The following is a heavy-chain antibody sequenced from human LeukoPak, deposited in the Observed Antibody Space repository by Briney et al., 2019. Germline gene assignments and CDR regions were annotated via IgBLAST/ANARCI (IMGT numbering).Heavy chain of an antibody. D-gene: IGHD3-22*01. CDR2: ISGSGGST. V-gene: IGHV3-23*01. CDR1: GFTFSTYA. CDR3: AKDGYYDSSGYLDY. Sequence: GGSLRLSCAASGFTFSTYAMSWVRQAPGKGLEWVSVISGSGGSTYYADSVKGRFTISRDNSKNTLYLQMNSLRAEDTALYYCAKDGYYDSSGYLDYWGQGTLVTVSS. J-gene: IGHJ4*02.